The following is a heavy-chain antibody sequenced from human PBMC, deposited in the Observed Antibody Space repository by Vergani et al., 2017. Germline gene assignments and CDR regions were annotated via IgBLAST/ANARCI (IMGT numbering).Heavy chain of an antibody. J-gene: IGHJ4*02. V-gene: IGHV4-59*01. Sequence: QVQLQESGPGLVKPSETLSLTCTVSGGSISRYYWSWIRQPPGKGLEWIGYIYYSGSTNYSPSLKSGVTISVDTSKNQFSLKLSSVTAADTAVYYCARDATQTSSSGLYDWGQGCLVTVSS. CDR2: IYYSGST. CDR3: ARDATQTSSSGLYD. CDR1: GGSISRYY. D-gene: IGHD6-13*01.